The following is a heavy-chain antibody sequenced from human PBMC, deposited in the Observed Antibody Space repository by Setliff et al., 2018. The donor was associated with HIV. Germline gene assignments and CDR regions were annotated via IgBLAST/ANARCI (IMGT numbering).Heavy chain of an antibody. J-gene: IGHJ4*02. CDR1: GYSFTTYF. CDR3: GTVRIAVPDDFDF. V-gene: IGHV1-69-2*01. CDR2: VDPEDGET. Sequence: ASVKVSCKASGYSFTTYFMHWVRQAPGKGLEWMGRVDPEDGETIYAERFRGRISLTVDKSTGTAYMELNRLRPEDTAVYYCGTVRIAVPDDFDFWGQGTLVTVSS. D-gene: IGHD6-19*01.